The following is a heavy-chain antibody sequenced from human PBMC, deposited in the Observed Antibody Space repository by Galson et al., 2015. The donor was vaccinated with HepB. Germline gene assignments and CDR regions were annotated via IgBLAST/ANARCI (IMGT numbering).Heavy chain of an antibody. J-gene: IGHJ4*02. CDR3: AKGGETPYGPFDY. CDR1: GFTFSGYV. CDR2: ISGGGGST. D-gene: IGHD3-10*01. Sequence: SLRLSCAASGFTFSGYVMNWVRQAPGKGLEWVSVISGGGGSTYYGDSVKGRFIISRDNSKNTLYLQMSTLRAEDTAIYYCAKGGETPYGPFDYWGQGTLVTVSS. V-gene: IGHV3-23*01.